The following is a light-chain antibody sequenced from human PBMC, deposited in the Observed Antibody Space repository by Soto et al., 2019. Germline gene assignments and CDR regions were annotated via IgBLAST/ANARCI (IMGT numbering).Light chain of an antibody. J-gene: IGLJ2*01. CDR3: CSYAGAGSNPVV. CDR2: EGS. V-gene: IGLV2-23*01. Sequence: QSALTQPASVSVSPGQSITISCTGTSSDVGSYNLVSWYQQHPGKAPKLMIYEGSKRPSGVSNRFSGSKSGNTASLTISGLQAEDEADYYCCSYAGAGSNPVVFGGGTKLTVL. CDR1: SSDVGSYNL.